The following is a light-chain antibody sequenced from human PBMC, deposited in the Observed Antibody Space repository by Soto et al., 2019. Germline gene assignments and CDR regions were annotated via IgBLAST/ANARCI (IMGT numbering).Light chain of an antibody. CDR3: QQYYSIPFT. V-gene: IGKV4-1*01. CDR2: WAS. CDR1: QSVLYSSNNKNY. Sequence: DIVMTQSPDSLAVSLGERATINCKSSQSVLYSSNNKNYLAWYQQKPGQPPKLLIYWASTRESGVPDRFSGSGSGTDFTLTISSLQAEDLAVYYCQQYYSIPFTFGQGTKLEI. J-gene: IGKJ2*01.